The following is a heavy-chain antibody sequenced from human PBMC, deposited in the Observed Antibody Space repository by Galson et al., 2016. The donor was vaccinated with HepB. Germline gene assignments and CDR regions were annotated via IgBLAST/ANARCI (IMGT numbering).Heavy chain of an antibody. J-gene: IGHJ5*02. V-gene: IGHV5-51*01. CDR1: GSTFTNYW. CDR3: ARLDGDCSSSSCHVRTHWFDP. CDR2: IYPDDSET. Sequence: QSGAEVKQPGESLKITCKASGSTFTNYWISWVRQMPGKGLEWMGIIYPDDSETRYSPSFQGQVTMSADKSTSTAYLQWDSLKASDSAVYYWARLDGDCSSSSCHVRTHWFDPWGQGALVTVSS. D-gene: IGHD2-2*01.